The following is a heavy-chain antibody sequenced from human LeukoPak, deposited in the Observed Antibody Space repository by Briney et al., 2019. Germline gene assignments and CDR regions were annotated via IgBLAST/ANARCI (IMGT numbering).Heavy chain of an antibody. V-gene: IGHV3-21*01. D-gene: IGHD3-10*01. CDR1: GFTFSSYS. Sequence: GGSLRLSCAASGFTFSSYSMNWVRQAPGKGLEWVSSISDSSTYIYYADSLKGRFTISRDNAKNSLYLQMNSLRAEDTAVYYCARDNYYGSGSYYCWGQGTLVTVSS. CDR2: ISDSSTYI. J-gene: IGHJ4*02. CDR3: ARDNYYGSGSYYC.